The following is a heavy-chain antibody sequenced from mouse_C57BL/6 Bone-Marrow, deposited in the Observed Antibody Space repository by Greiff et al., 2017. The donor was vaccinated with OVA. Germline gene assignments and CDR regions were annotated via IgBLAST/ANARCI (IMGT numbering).Heavy chain of an antibody. Sequence: EVKVVESGGGLVQPGGSLKLSCAASGFTFSDYYMYWVRQTPEKRLEWVAYISNGGGSTYYPDTVKGRFTIYRDNAKNTLYLQMSRLKSEDTAMYYCARQGFDYWGQGTTLTVSS. CDR3: ARQGFDY. CDR2: ISNGGGST. J-gene: IGHJ2*01. V-gene: IGHV5-12*01. CDR1: GFTFSDYY.